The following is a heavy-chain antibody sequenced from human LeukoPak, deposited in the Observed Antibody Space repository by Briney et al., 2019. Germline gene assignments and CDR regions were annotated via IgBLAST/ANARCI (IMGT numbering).Heavy chain of an antibody. J-gene: IGHJ6*03. CDR2: IIPILGIA. CDR3: ARVGVAIFGVVIEGHMDV. Sequence: ASVKVSCKASGGTFSSYAISWVRQAPGQGLEWMGRIIPILGIANYAQKFQGRVTITADKSTSTAYMELSSLRSEDTAVYYCARVGVAIFGVVIEGHMDVWGKGTTVTVSS. V-gene: IGHV1-69*04. D-gene: IGHD3-3*02. CDR1: GGTFSSYA.